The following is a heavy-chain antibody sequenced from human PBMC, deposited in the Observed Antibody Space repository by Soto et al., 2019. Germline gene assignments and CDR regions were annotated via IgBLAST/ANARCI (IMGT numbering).Heavy chain of an antibody. CDR1: GGSISSGGYY. Sequence: QVQLQESGPGLVKPSQTLSLTCTVSGGSISSGGYYWSWIRQHPGKGLEWIGYIYYSGSTYYNPCLKRRLTISVDTSKNQFSLKLSSVTAADTAVYYCARGGRRSPGMDVWGQGTTVTVSS. CDR3: ARGGRRSPGMDV. CDR2: IYYSGST. J-gene: IGHJ6*02. V-gene: IGHV4-31*03.